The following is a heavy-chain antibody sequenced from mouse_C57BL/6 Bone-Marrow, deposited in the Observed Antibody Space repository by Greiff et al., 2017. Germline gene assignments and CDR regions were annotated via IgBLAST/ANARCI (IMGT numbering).Heavy chain of an antibody. CDR1: GYTFTSYW. V-gene: IGHV1-55*01. D-gene: IGHD2-1*01. J-gene: IGHJ4*01. Sequence: QVQLKQPGAELVKPGASVKMSCKASGYTFTSYWITWVKQRPGQGLEWIGDIYPGSGSTNYNEKFKSKATLTVDTSSSTAYMQLSSLTSEDSAVYYCANNYYGNYRYAMDYWGQGTSVTVSS. CDR3: ANNYYGNYRYAMDY. CDR2: IYPGSGST.